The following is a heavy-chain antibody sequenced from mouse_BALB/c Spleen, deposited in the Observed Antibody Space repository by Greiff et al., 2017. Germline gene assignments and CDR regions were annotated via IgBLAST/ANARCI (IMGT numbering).Heavy chain of an antibody. CDR2: IYPGSGST. CDR1: GYNFTSYW. J-gene: IGHJ4*01. CDR3: ARASYGYAMDY. Sequence: VQLQQPGAELVKPGTSVKLSCKASGYNFTSYWINWVKLRPGQGLEWIGDIYPGSGSTNYNEKFKSKATLTVDTSSSTAYMQLSSLASEDSALYYCARASYGYAMDYWGQGTSVTVSS. D-gene: IGHD1-1*01. V-gene: IGHV1-55*01.